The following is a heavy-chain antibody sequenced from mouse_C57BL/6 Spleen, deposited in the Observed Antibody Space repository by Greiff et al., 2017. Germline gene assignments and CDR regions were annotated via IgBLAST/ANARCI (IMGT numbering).Heavy chain of an antibody. CDR1: GYSITSGYY. D-gene: IGHD1-1*01. V-gene: IGHV3-6*01. J-gene: IGHJ1*03. CDR2: ISYDGSN. CDR3: ARTPYYGSSYGYFDV. Sequence: EVKLMESGPGLVKPSQSLSLTCSVTGYSITSGYYWNWIRQFPGNKLEWMGYISYDGSNNYNPSLKNRISITRDTSKNQFFLKLNSVTTEDTATYYCARTPYYGSSYGYFDVWGTGTTVTVSS.